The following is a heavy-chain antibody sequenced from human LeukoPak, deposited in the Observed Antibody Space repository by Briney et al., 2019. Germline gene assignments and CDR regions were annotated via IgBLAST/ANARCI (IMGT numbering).Heavy chain of an antibody. D-gene: IGHD3-10*01. CDR1: GCTFTGYY. CDR2: INPNSGGT. V-gene: IGHV1-2*02. J-gene: IGHJ5*02. CDR3: ARVGRVRGAYNWFDP. Sequence: ASVKVSCKASGCTFTGYYMHWVRQAPGQGLEWMGWINPNSGGTNYAQKFQGRVTMTRDTSISTAYMELSRLRSDDTAVYYCARVGRVRGAYNWFDPWGQGTLVTVSS.